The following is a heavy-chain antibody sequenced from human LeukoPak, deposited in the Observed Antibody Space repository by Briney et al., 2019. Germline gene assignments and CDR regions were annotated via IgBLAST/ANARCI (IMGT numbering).Heavy chain of an antibody. D-gene: IGHD6-6*01. CDR2: INPNSGGT. CDR3: VPRGAGDSSFGMDV. CDR1: GYTFTGYY. V-gene: IGHV1-2*04. J-gene: IGHJ6*02. Sequence: ASVKVSCKASGYTFTGYYMHWVRQAPGQGLEWMGWINPNSGGTNYAQKFQGWVTMTRDTSISTAYMELSRLRSEDTAIYYCVPRGAGDSSFGMDVWGQGTTVTVSS.